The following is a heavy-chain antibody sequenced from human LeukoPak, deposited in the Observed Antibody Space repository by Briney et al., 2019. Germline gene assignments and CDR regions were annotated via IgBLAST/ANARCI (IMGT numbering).Heavy chain of an antibody. Sequence: PGGSLRLSCAASGFTVSSNYMSWVRQAPGKGLEWVSVIYSGGSIYYADSVKGRFTISRDNSKNTLYLQMNSLRAEDTAVYYCAHYYYGSGPEDYWGQGTLVTVSS. CDR1: GFTVSSNY. CDR2: IYSGGSI. D-gene: IGHD3-10*01. CDR3: AHYYYGSGPEDY. J-gene: IGHJ4*02. V-gene: IGHV3-66*01.